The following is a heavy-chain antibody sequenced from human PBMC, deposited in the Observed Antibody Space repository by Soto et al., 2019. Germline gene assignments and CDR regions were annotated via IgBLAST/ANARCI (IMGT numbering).Heavy chain of an antibody. CDR2: INHSGST. CDR1: GGSFSGYY. D-gene: IGHD3-16*02. Sequence: QVQLQQWGAGLLKPSETLSLTCAVYGGSFSGYYWSWIRQPPGKGLEWIGEINHSGSTNYNPSLKSRVTISVDTSKNQFSLKLSSVTAADTAVYYCARGLDDYIWGSYRSMYFHYWGQGTLVTVSS. V-gene: IGHV4-34*01. CDR3: ARGLDDYIWGSYRSMYFHY. J-gene: IGHJ4*02.